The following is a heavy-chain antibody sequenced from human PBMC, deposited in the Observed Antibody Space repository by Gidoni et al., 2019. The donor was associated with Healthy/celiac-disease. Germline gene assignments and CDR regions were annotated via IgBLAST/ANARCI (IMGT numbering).Heavy chain of an antibody. Sequence: QVQLVESGGGVVQPGRSLRLSCAASGFTFSSYGRHWVRQAPGKGLEWVAVISYDGSNKYYADSVKGRFTISRDNSKNTLYLQMNSLRAEDTAVYYCAKLPLTTVTAPMDVWGQGTTVTVSS. V-gene: IGHV3-30*18. CDR1: GFTFSSYG. CDR2: ISYDGSNK. D-gene: IGHD4-17*01. J-gene: IGHJ6*02. CDR3: AKLPLTTVTAPMDV.